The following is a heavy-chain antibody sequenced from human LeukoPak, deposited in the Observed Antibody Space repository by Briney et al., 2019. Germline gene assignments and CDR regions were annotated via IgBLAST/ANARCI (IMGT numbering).Heavy chain of an antibody. V-gene: IGHV3-23*01. CDR1: GFTFSSYA. J-gene: IGHJ6*03. Sequence: GGSLRLSCAASGFTFSSYAMSWVRQAPGKGLEWVSAISGSGGSTYYADSVKGRFTISRDNSKNTLYLQMNSLRAEDTAVYYCAKRGATMVRGSTILYYYYMDVWGKGTTVTVSS. D-gene: IGHD3-10*01. CDR2: ISGSGGST. CDR3: AKRGATMVRGSTILYYYYMDV.